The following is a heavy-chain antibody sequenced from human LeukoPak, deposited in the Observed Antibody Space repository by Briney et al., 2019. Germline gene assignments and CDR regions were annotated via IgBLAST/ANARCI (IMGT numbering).Heavy chain of an antibody. V-gene: IGHV4-59*01. J-gene: IGHJ4*02. CDR3: ARSYTSSWRSPFDF. CDR2: IYFSGSV. Sequence: SETLSLTCTVSGGSIRNYFWSWVRQPPGKRLEWIGYIYFSGSVNYNPSLKSRVTMSVDTSKNQFSLKLGSVTAADTAVYYCARSYTSSWRSPFDFWGQGALVTVSS. CDR1: GGSIRNYF. D-gene: IGHD6-13*01.